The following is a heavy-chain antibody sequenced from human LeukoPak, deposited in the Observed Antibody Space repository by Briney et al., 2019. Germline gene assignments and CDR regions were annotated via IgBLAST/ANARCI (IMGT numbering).Heavy chain of an antibody. Sequence: GGSLRLSCAASGSTCSSYSMNWVRQAPGKGLEWVANIKQDGSERYYVDSVKGRFTISRDNAKNSLYLQMNSLRAEDTAVYYCARVDDYYASSGLDYWGQGTLVTVSS. CDR1: GSTCSSYS. CDR2: IKQDGSER. J-gene: IGHJ4*02. D-gene: IGHD3-22*01. V-gene: IGHV3-7*01. CDR3: ARVDDYYASSGLDY.